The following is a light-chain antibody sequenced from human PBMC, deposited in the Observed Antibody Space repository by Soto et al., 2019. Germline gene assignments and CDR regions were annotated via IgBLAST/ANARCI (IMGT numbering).Light chain of an antibody. CDR1: NSDVGAYNH. V-gene: IGLV2-14*01. Sequence: QPVLTQPASVSGSPGQSIAISCTGTNSDVGAYNHVSWYQHHPGKAPKLMIYEVNNRPSGVSDRFSGSKSGYTASLTISGLQAEDEADYYCCSYTTSNTRVFGTGTKVTVL. CDR3: CSYTTSNTRV. J-gene: IGLJ1*01. CDR2: EVN.